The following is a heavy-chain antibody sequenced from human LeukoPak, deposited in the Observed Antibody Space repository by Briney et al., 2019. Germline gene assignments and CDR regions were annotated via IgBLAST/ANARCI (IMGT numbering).Heavy chain of an antibody. D-gene: IGHD7-27*01. Sequence: SETLSLTCTVSGGSISSYYWSCIRQPPGKGLEWIGYIYYSGSTNYNPSLKSRVTISVDTSKNQFSLKLSSVTAADTAVYYCARINWGREYYFDYWGQGTLVTVSS. CDR3: ARINWGREYYFDY. CDR1: GGSISSYY. J-gene: IGHJ4*02. CDR2: IYYSGST. V-gene: IGHV4-59*01.